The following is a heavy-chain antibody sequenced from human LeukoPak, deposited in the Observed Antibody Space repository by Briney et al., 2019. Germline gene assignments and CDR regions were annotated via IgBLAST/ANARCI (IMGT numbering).Heavy chain of an antibody. J-gene: IGHJ3*02. D-gene: IGHD2-21*02. Sequence: GGSLRLSCAASGFTFSSYAMSWVRQAPGKGLEWVSSISSSSSYIYYADSVKGRFTISRDNAKNSLYLQMNSLKTEDTAVYYCTTVPYGDRYLGDAFDIWGQGTMVTVSS. V-gene: IGHV3-21*03. CDR1: GFTFSSYA. CDR2: ISSSSSYI. CDR3: TTVPYGDRYLGDAFDI.